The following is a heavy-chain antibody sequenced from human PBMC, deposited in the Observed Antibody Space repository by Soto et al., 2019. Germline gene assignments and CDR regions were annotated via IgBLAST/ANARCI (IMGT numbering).Heavy chain of an antibody. CDR2: IYYSGST. D-gene: IGHD2-15*01. Sequence: QVQLQESGPGLVKPSETLSLTCTVSGGSVSSGSYYWSWIRQPPGKGLEWIGYIYYSGSTNYNPSLKSRVTISVDMSKNQFSLKLSSVTAADTAVYYCARGYCSGGSCFDPWGQGTLVTVSS. J-gene: IGHJ5*02. CDR3: ARGYCSGGSCFDP. CDR1: GGSVSSGSYY. V-gene: IGHV4-61*01.